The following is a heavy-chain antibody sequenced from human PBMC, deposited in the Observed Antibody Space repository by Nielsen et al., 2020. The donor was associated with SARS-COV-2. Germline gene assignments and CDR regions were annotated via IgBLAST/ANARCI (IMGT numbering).Heavy chain of an antibody. CDR3: ARGAIVVVPDMDV. Sequence: GESLKISCVASGYTFSGSAMHWVRQAPGKGLEWVAIISFDGTTKYNEDSVKGRFTISRDNSKNTLYLQMNSLRAEDAAIYYCARGAIVVVPDMDVWGPGTTVTVSS. D-gene: IGHD2-2*01. CDR1: GYTFSGSA. J-gene: IGHJ6*02. CDR2: ISFDGTTK. V-gene: IGHV3-30-3*01.